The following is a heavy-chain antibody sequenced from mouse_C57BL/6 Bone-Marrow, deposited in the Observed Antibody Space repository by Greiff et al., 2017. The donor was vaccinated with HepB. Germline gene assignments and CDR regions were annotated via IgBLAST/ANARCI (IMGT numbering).Heavy chain of an antibody. J-gene: IGHJ4*01. CDR1: GFTFSSYG. V-gene: IGHV5-6*02. CDR3: ARRGYYYAMDY. CDR2: INSGGSYT. Sequence: EVMLVESGGDLVKPGGSLKLSCAASGFTFSSYGMSWVRQTPDKRLEWVATINSGGSYTYYPDSVKGRFTISRDNAKNTLYLQMSSLKSEDTAMYYCARRGYYYAMDYWGQATSVTVSS.